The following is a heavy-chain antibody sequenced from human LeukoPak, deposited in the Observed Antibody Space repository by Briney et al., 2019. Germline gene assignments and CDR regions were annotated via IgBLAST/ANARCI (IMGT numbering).Heavy chain of an antibody. Sequence: PSETLSLTCTVSGGSISSYYWSWIRQPPGKGLEWIGYIYYSGSTYYNPSLKSRVTISVDTSKNQFSLKLSSVTAADTAVYYCARDTLYDSSGLNWFDPWGQGTLVTVSS. CDR1: GGSISSYY. V-gene: IGHV4-59*12. J-gene: IGHJ5*02. CDR3: ARDTLYDSSGLNWFDP. CDR2: IYYSGST. D-gene: IGHD3-22*01.